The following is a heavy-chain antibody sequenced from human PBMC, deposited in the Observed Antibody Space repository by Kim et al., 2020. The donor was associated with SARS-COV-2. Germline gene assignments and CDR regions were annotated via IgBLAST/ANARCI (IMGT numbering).Heavy chain of an antibody. D-gene: IGHD3-10*01. J-gene: IGHJ4*02. CDR1: GGSISSYY. CDR3: ARATLWFGEWYFDY. CDR2: IYYSGST. V-gene: IGHV4-59*01. Sequence: SETLSLTCTVSGGSISSYYWSWIRQPPGKGLEWIGYIYYSGSTNYNPSLKSRVTISVDTSKNQFSLKLSSVTAADTAVYYCARATLWFGEWYFDYWGQGTLVTVSS.